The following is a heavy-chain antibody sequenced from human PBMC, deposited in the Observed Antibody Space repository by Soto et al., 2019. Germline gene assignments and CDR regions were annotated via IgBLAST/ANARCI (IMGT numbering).Heavy chain of an antibody. CDR3: ERKSSSGYSYRDGPKHYYYYRMEV. CDR2: IYPCDSDT. J-gene: IGHJ6*02. CDR1: GYSFTSYW. Sequence: GESLKISCKGSGYSFTSYWIGWLRQMRVKGLEWMGIIYPCDSDTRYSPSFQGQVTISADKSISTAYLQWSSLKASDTAMYYCERKSSSGYSYRDGPKHYYYYRMEVWGQGTTVTVSS. V-gene: IGHV5-51*01. D-gene: IGHD5-18*01.